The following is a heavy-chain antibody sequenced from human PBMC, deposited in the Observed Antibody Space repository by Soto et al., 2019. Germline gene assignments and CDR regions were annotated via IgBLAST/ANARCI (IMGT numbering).Heavy chain of an antibody. CDR2: TYYRSEWSN. J-gene: IGHJ4*02. CDR3: ARGAVASARLFDY. Sequence: QVHLQQSGPGLVTPSQTLSLTCSISGDSVSSNSATWNWIRQSPSRGLEWLGRTYYRSEWSNDYAVSVKSRTTINPDTSKNQFSLRLNSVTHEDTAVYDCARGAVASARLFDYWGQGTLVTVSS. V-gene: IGHV6-1*01. D-gene: IGHD6-13*01. CDR1: GDSVSSNSAT.